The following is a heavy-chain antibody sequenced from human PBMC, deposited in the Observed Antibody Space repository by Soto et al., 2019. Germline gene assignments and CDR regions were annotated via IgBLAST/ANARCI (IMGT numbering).Heavy chain of an antibody. CDR3: ARDSSGWLDY. D-gene: IGHD6-19*01. J-gene: IGHJ4*02. Sequence: PSETLALTCPVSGGSISSYYWSWIRQPPGKGLEWIGYIYYSGSTNYNPSLKSRVTISVDTSKNQFSLKLSSVTAADTAVYYCARDSSGWLDYWGQGTLVTVSS. V-gene: IGHV4-59*01. CDR1: GGSISSYY. CDR2: IYYSGST.